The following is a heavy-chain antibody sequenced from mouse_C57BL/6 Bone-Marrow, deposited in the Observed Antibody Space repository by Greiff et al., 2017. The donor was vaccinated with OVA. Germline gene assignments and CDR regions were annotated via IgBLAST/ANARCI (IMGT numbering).Heavy chain of an antibody. CDR3: ASSGYVFAY. V-gene: IGHV3-6*01. Sequence: DVKLQESGPGLVKPSQSLSLTCSVPGYSITSGYYWHWIRQFPGNKLEWMGYISYDGSNNYNPSLKNRISITRDTSKNQFFLKLNSVTTEDTATYYCASSGYVFAYWGQGTLVTVSA. CDR2: ISYDGSN. J-gene: IGHJ3*01. D-gene: IGHD3-2*02. CDR1: GYSITSGYY.